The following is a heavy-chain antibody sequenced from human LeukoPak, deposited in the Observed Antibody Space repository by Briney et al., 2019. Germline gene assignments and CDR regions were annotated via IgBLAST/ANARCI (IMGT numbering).Heavy chain of an antibody. D-gene: IGHD6-13*01. J-gene: IGHJ4*02. CDR3: ASTFEQLVYFDY. CDR1: GYTFTGYY. Sequence: GASVNVSIKASGYTFTGYYMHWVRQAPGQGLEWMGWINPNSGGTNYAQKFQGRVTMTRDTSISTAHMELSRLRSDDTAVYYCASTFEQLVYFDYWGQATLVAVSS. CDR2: INPNSGGT. V-gene: IGHV1-2*02.